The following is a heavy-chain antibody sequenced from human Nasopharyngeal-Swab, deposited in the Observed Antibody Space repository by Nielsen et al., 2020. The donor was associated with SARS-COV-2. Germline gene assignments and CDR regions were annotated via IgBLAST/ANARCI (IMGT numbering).Heavy chain of an antibody. V-gene: IGHV1-2*06. CDR2: INPNSGGT. CDR3: ARGYYYDSLDAFDI. Sequence: ASVKVSCKASGYTFTGYYMHWARQAPGQGLEWMGRINPNSGGTNYAQKFQGRVTMTRDTSISTAYMELSRLRSDDTAVYYCARGYYYDSLDAFDIWGQGTMVTVSS. J-gene: IGHJ3*02. D-gene: IGHD3-22*01. CDR1: GYTFTGYY.